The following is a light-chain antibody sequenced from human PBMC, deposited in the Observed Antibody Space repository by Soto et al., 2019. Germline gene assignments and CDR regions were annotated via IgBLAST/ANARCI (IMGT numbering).Light chain of an antibody. V-gene: IGKV1-9*01. J-gene: IGKJ1*01. CDR3: QQLNSYNPWT. CDR2: AAS. Sequence: DIQLTQSPSFLSASVGDRVTITCRASQGISSYLAWYQQKPGKAPKLLIYAASTLQSGVPSRFSGSGSGTEFTLTISSLQTEDFAPYYCQQLNSYNPWTCGKGTKVEIK. CDR1: QGISSY.